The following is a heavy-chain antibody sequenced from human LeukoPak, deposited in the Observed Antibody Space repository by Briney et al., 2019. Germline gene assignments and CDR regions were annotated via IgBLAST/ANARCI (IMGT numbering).Heavy chain of an antibody. CDR1: GGTFSSYA. CDR2: IIPILGIA. V-gene: IGHV1-69*04. Sequence: SVKVSCKASGGTFSSYAISWVRQAPGQGLEWMGRIIPILGIANYAQKFQGRVTITTDESTSTAYMELSSLRSEDTAVYYCARGKEYYYMDVWGKGTTVTVSS. CDR3: ARGKEYYYMDV. J-gene: IGHJ6*03.